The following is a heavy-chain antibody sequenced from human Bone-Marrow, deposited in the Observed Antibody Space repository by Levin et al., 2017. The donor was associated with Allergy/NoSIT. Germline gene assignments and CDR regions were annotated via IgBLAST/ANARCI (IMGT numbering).Heavy chain of an antibody. CDR1: GGSFSRSTYY. Sequence: SETLSLTCTVSGGSFSRSTYYWAWIRQAPGRGLEWIGSVYYSGKTYYTPSLNNRVTISVDTSKNQFSLTLTSVTDADTAVYSCARQRWEPEHYSMDAWGQGTPVTVSS. CDR3: ARQRWEPEHYSMDA. J-gene: IGHJ6*03. CDR2: VYYSGKT. D-gene: IGHD1-26*01. V-gene: IGHV4-39*01.